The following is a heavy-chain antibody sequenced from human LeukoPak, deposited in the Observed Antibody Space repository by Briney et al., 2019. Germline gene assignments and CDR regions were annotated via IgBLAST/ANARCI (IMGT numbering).Heavy chain of an antibody. CDR1: GFPFSTYA. J-gene: IGHJ4*02. CDR2: ISGSGGDT. Sequence: GRSLRLSCAASGFPFSTYAMSWVRQAPGKGLEWVSVISGSGGDTYYADSVKGRFTISGDNSKNTVYLQMNSLRAEDTALYYCAKGGVYGDYYFDYWGQGTLVTVSS. V-gene: IGHV3-23*01. CDR3: AKGGVYGDYYFDY. D-gene: IGHD4-17*01.